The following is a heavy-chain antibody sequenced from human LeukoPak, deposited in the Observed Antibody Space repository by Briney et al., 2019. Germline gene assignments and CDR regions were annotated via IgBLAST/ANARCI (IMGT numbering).Heavy chain of an antibody. D-gene: IGHD2-2*02. CDR2: INPNSGGT. J-gene: IGHJ4*02. CDR1: GYTFTGYY. CDR3: ARRYCSSTSCYSPFDY. Sequence: ASVKVSCKASGYTFTGYYMHWVRQAPGQGFEWMGWINPNSGGTNYAQKFQGRVTMTRDTSISTAYMELSRLRSDDTAVYYCARRYCSSTSCYSPFDYWGQGTLATVSS. V-gene: IGHV1-2*02.